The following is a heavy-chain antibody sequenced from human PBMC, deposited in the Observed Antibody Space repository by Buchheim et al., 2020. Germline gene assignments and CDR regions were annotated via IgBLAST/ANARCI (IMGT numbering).Heavy chain of an antibody. Sequence: QVQLQRWGAGLLKPSETLSLTCAVYGGSFSGYYWSWIRQPPGKGLEWIGEINHSGSTNYNPSLKSRVTISVDTSKNQFSLKLSSVTAADTAVYYCARGRRFYYYYYMDVWGKGTT. D-gene: IGHD3-3*01. CDR1: GGSFSGYY. V-gene: IGHV4-34*01. CDR3: ARGRRFYYYYYMDV. J-gene: IGHJ6*03. CDR2: INHSGST.